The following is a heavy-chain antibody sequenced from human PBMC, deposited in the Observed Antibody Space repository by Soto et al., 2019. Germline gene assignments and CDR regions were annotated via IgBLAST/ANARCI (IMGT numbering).Heavy chain of an antibody. Sequence: QVQLVQSGAEMKEPGSSVKVSCKTSGGTFSSSAISWLRQAPGQGLEWMGGIIPLFRTPDYAQKFQGRVTIAADESTSTAYMELSSLSSEDTAVYYCARDNDRLQLGGNYYYRLDVWGQGTTITVSS. D-gene: IGHD4-4*01. CDR1: GGTFSSSA. CDR2: IIPLFRTP. V-gene: IGHV1-69*12. J-gene: IGHJ6*02. CDR3: ARDNDRLQLGGNYYYRLDV.